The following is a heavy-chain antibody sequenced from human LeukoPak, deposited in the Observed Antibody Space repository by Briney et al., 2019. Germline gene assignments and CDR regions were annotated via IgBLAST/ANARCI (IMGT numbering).Heavy chain of an antibody. D-gene: IGHD1/OR15-1a*01. V-gene: IGHV1-2*02. Sequence: ASVKVSCKASGYTLTDYYIHWVRQAPGQGLEWMGWINPNSGDTTYAQKFQGRLTMTRDTSISSAYMDLSRLNSDDTAVYFCAREEQYNNFFDYWAQGTLVTVSS. J-gene: IGHJ4*02. CDR1: GYTLTDYY. CDR3: AREEQYNNFFDY. CDR2: INPNSGDT.